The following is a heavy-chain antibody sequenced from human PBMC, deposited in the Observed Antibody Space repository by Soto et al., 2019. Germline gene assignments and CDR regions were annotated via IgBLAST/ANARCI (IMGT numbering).Heavy chain of an antibody. D-gene: IGHD2-2*01. CDR3: AKDQGCSSTSGYPSPVGY. Sequence: GGSLRLSCAASGFTFSSYSMNWVRQAPGKGLEWVSYISSSSSTIYYADSVKGRFTISRDNAKNSLYLQMNSLRDEDTAVYYCAKDQGCSSTSGYPSPVGYWGQGSLVTVSS. CDR1: GFTFSSYS. J-gene: IGHJ4*02. V-gene: IGHV3-48*02. CDR2: ISSSSSTI.